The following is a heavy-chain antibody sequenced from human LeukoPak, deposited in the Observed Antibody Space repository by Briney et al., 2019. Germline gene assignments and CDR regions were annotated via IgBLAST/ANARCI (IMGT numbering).Heavy chain of an antibody. Sequence: GSLRLSCAASGFTFSSYAMSWVRQAPGKGLEWVSAISGSGGTTYYADSVTGRFTISRDTSKNTLYLQMNSLRAEDTAVYYCAKGSSPFDYWGQGTLVTVSS. V-gene: IGHV3-23*01. CDR2: ISGSGGTT. CDR1: GFTFSSYA. J-gene: IGHJ4*02. CDR3: AKGSSPFDY. D-gene: IGHD1-26*01.